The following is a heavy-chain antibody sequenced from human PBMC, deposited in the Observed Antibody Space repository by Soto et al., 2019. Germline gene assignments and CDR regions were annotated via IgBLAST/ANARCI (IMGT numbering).Heavy chain of an antibody. CDR2: INSGNGNT. J-gene: IGHJ4*02. Sequence: ASLKFSCKASGYTFTCYSMHWLRQAPGQRLVWMVWINSGNGNTKYSQKFQGRVTLPRATSASTAYMALSSMRSEDTAVYYCERSLSSGWFDYWGQGTLVTVSS. D-gene: IGHD6-19*01. V-gene: IGHV1-3*01. CDR3: ERSLSSGWFDY. CDR1: GYTFTCYS.